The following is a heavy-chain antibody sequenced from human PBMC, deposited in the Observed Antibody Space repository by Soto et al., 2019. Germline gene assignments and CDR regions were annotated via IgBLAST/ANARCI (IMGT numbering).Heavy chain of an antibody. CDR3: ARVSNVYFDY. J-gene: IGHJ4*02. Sequence: QVQLVESGGGLVKPGGSLRLSCAASGFTFSDYYMTWIRQAPGTGLEWVSYISSSGGVIYTADSVKGRFTISRDNAKNSLYLQPSSLRAEDTAVYYCARVSNVYFDYWGQGALVTVSS. CDR1: GFTFSDYY. D-gene: IGHD2-8*01. V-gene: IGHV3-11*01. CDR2: ISSSGGVI.